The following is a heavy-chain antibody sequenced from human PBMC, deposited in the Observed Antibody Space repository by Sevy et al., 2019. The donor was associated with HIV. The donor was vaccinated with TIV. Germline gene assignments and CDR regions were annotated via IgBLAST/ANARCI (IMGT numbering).Heavy chain of an antibody. CDR3: AKDFSDVYYYDSSATVDY. CDR1: GIAFSTYA. CDR2: ISAGGYTT. V-gene: IGHV3-23*01. Sequence: GGSLRLSCAASGIAFSTYAMFWVRQAPGKGLEGVSSISAGGYTTYYADSVKGRFTLSRDNSRNTLDLQMNSLRADDTAVYYCAKDFSDVYYYDSSATVDYWGQGTLVTVSS. D-gene: IGHD3-22*01. J-gene: IGHJ4*02.